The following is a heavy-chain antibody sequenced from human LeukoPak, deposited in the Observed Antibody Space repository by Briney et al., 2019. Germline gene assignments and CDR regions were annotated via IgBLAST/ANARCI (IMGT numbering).Heavy chain of an antibody. CDR2: IWYDGSKR. J-gene: IGHJ4*02. D-gene: IGHD4-17*01. V-gene: IGHV3-33*01. CDR1: GFTFSSDG. Sequence: GGSLRLSCAASGFTFSSDGMHWVRQAPGKGLEWVAVIWYDGSKRYYADSAKRRFPIHRDNSKNTLYLQMNSLRAEDTAVYYCARGVLSYGDYGVPDYWGQGTLVTVSS. CDR3: ARGVLSYGDYGVPDY.